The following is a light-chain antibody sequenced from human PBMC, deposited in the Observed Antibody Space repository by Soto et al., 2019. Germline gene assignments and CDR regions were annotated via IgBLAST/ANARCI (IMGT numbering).Light chain of an antibody. V-gene: IGLV2-11*01. CDR1: SSDVGGYNY. CDR3: KSYAGRYTLYV. Sequence: QSALTQPRSVSGSPGQSVAISCSGTSSDVGGYNYVSWYQQHPGKAPKLMIYDVTKRPSGVPDRFSGSKSGNTASLTISGLQAEDEADYYCKSYAGRYTLYVFGTGTKVIVL. J-gene: IGLJ1*01. CDR2: DVT.